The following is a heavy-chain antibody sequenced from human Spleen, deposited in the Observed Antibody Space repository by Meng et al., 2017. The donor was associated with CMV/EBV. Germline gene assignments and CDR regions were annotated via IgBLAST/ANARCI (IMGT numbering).Heavy chain of an antibody. CDR3: ARERDGDYDY. CDR1: GYTFTGYY. D-gene: IGHD4-17*01. J-gene: IGHJ4*02. Sequence: ASVKVSCKTSGYTFTGYYIHWVRQAPGQGLEWMGWISAYNGNTNYAQKLQGRVTMTTDTSTSTAYMELRSLRSDDTAVYYCARERDGDYDYWGQGTLVTVSS. V-gene: IGHV1-18*04. CDR2: ISAYNGNT.